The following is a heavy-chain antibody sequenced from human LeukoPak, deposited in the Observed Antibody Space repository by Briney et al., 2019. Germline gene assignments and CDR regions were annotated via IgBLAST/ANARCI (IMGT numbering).Heavy chain of an antibody. CDR2: IIPIFGTA. Sequence: ASVKVSCKASGGTFISYAISWVRQAPGQGLEWMGGIIPIFGTANYAQKFQGRVTITADESTSTAYMELSSLRSEDTAVYYCAREPVGSQIAAAGYYYYYGMDVWGQGTTVTVSS. J-gene: IGHJ6*02. CDR1: GGTFISYA. V-gene: IGHV1-69*01. D-gene: IGHD6-13*01. CDR3: AREPVGSQIAAAGYYYYYGMDV.